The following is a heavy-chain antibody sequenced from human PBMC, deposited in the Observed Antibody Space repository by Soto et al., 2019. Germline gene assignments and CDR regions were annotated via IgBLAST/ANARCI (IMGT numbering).Heavy chain of an antibody. CDR2: LNSDGRTK. V-gene: IGHV3-74*01. Sequence: PGGSLRLSCAASGFNCGNDWMHWIRQAPGKGLEWVSPLNSDGRTKNYADSVNGRFTVSRDNAKNTLYLQMNSLRAEDTAVYYCATAEVDYWGRGTLVTVSS. CDR3: ATAEVDY. J-gene: IGHJ4*02. CDR1: GFNCGNDW.